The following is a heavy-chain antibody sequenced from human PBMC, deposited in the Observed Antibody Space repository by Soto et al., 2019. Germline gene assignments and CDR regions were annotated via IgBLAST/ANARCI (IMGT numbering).Heavy chain of an antibody. CDR3: AKNGRPEEKCVDRTFSSVFFQQ. D-gene: IGHD2-2*01. CDR2: IGCNSGRT. CDR1: GFTFATYA. J-gene: IGHJ1*01. Sequence: EVQLLESGGGLVQPGGSLRLSCAASGFTFATYAMNWVRQSPGKGLEWVSTIGCNSGRTNYADSVKGRFTISRDNNDNTLYLEMNSLRAEDSAFYYCAKNGRPEEKCVDRTFSSVFFQQLGQGSLDTV. V-gene: IGHV3-23*01.